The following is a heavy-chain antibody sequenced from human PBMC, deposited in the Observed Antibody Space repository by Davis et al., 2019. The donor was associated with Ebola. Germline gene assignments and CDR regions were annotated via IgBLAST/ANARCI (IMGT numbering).Heavy chain of an antibody. Sequence: ASVKVSCKASGYTFTSYGISWVRQAPGQGLEWMGWISAYNGNTTYAQKRQGRVTMTTDTSTSTAYMELRSLRSDDTAVYYCAVHPYYDFWSGYSNWGQGTLVTVSS. CDR2: ISAYNGNT. D-gene: IGHD3-3*01. J-gene: IGHJ4*02. CDR1: GYTFTSYG. V-gene: IGHV1-18*01. CDR3: AVHPYYDFWSGYSN.